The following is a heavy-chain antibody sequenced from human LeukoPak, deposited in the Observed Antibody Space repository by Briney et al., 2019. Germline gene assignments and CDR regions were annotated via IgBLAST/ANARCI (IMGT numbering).Heavy chain of an antibody. J-gene: IGHJ6*02. V-gene: IGHV4-34*01. Sequence: PSETLSLTCAVYGGSFSGYYWSWIRQPPGKGLEWIGEINHSGSTNYNPSLKSRVTISVDTSKNQFSLKLSSVTAADTAVYYCASLYYYGSGSYYNGYYYYGMDVWGQGTTVTVSS. CDR3: ASLYYYGSGSYYNGYYYYGMDV. CDR1: GGSFSGYY. CDR2: INHSGST. D-gene: IGHD3-10*01.